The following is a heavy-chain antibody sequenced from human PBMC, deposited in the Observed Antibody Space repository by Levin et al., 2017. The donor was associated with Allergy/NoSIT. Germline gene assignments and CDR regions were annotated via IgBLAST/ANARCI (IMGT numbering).Heavy chain of an antibody. J-gene: IGHJ4*02. Sequence: PGGSLRLSCAVYGESFTSYFWSWIRQPPGEGLEWIGEINHSGITNYNPSLKSRVTLSVHTSKKQFSLKLTSVTAADTAVYYCARWRDGTARVDYWGQGTLVTVSS. CDR1: GESFTSYF. CDR3: ARWRDGTARVDY. CDR2: INHSGIT. V-gene: IGHV4-34*01. D-gene: IGHD1-14*01.